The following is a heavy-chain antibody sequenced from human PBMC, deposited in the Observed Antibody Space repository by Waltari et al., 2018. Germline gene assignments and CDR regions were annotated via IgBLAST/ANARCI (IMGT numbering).Heavy chain of an antibody. CDR3: ARDREATYNVYYYYMDV. CDR1: GYTLTAHH. Sequence: QVQLVQSGAEVKETGASVKVSCKASGYTLTAHHTHWMRQAPGHGLDRRGWINPNSGDTNNAQKFEGRVTMTRDTSISTAYMELSRLRSDDTAMYYCARDREATYNVYYYYMDVWGKGTTVTVSS. J-gene: IGHJ6*03. CDR2: INPNSGDT. D-gene: IGHD1-1*01. V-gene: IGHV1-2*02.